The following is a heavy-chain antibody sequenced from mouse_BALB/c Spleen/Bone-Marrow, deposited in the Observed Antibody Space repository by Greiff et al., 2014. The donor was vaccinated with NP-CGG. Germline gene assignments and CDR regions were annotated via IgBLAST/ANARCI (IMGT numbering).Heavy chain of an antibody. CDR3: AQGYDWAMDY. V-gene: IGHV14-3*02. J-gene: IGHJ4*01. CDR2: IDPANGNT. CDR1: GFNIKDTY. Sequence: EVQLVESGAELVKPGASVKLSCTASGFNIKDTYIHWVRQRPEQGLERIGRIDPANGNTKYDPKFQGKATITTDTSSNTAYLQLSSLTSEDTAVYYCAQGYDWAMDYWGQGTSVTVSS. D-gene: IGHD2-14*01.